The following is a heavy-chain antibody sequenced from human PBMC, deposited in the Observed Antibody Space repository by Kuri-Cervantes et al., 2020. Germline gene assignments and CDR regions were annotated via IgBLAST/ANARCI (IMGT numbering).Heavy chain of an antibody. D-gene: IGHD2-2*01. V-gene: IGHV1-45*02. CDR1: GYTFTYRY. J-gene: IGHJ4*02. CDR2: ITPFNGNT. Sequence: SVKVSCKASGYTFTYRYLHWVRQAPGQALEWMGWITPFNGNTNYAQKFQDRVTITRDRSMSTAYMELRSLRSDDTAVYYCARDKGRYCSSTSCYEAYWGQGTLVTVSS. CDR3: ARDKGRYCSSTSCYEAY.